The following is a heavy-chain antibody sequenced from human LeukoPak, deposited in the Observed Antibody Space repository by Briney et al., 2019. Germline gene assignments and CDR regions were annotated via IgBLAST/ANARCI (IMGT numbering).Heavy chain of an antibody. CDR2: IYHSGTT. Sequence: PSETLSLTCAVSGYSITSSSWWGWIRQPPGKGLEWIGYIYHSGTTYYNPSLQSRVTMSVDTSKNQFSLKLSSVTAVDTAVYYCARKESVYYYFDYWGQGTLVTVSS. CDR3: ARKESVYYYFDY. D-gene: IGHD3-22*01. V-gene: IGHV4-28*01. J-gene: IGHJ4*02. CDR1: GYSITSSSW.